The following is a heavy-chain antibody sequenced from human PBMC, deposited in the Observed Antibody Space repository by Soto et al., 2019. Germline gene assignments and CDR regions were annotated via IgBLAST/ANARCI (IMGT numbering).Heavy chain of an antibody. V-gene: IGHV1-2*02. CDR2: INPNSGGT. CDR1: GYTFTGYY. CDR3: ARVRYCSSTSCYPGYYYYGMDV. Sequence: GASVKVSCKASGYTFTGYYMHWVRQAPGQGLEWMGWINPNSGGTNYAQKFQGRVTMTRDTSISTAYMELSRLRSDDTAVYYCARVRYCSSTSCYPGYYYYGMDVWGQGTTVTVSS. J-gene: IGHJ6*02. D-gene: IGHD2-2*01.